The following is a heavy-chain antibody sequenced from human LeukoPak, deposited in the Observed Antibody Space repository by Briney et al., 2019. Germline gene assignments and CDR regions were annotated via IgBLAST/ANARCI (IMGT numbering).Heavy chain of an antibody. Sequence: PGGSLRLSCSASGFTFSSYAMSWVRQAPGKGLEWVSAISGSGGSTYYADSVKGRFTISRDNFKNTLYLQMNSLRAEDTAEYYCAKGALYDYVWGSYRYRFDYWGQGTLVTVSS. CDR2: ISGSGGST. J-gene: IGHJ4*02. CDR3: AKGALYDYVWGSYRYRFDY. V-gene: IGHV3-23*01. D-gene: IGHD3-16*02. CDR1: GFTFSSYA.